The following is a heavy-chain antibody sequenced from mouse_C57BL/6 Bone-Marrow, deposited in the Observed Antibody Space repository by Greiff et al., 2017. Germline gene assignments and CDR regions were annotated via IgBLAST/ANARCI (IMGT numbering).Heavy chain of an antibody. D-gene: IGHD2-12*01. Sequence: EVKVEESGGGLVKPGGSLKLSCAASGFTFSSYAMSWVRQTPETRLEWVATISDGGSYTYYPDNVQGRFTLSRDNAKNNLYLQMSHLKSEDTAMYYCARDNDGGGQGTLVTVSA. J-gene: IGHJ3*01. CDR1: GFTFSSYA. CDR2: ISDGGSYT. V-gene: IGHV5-4*01. CDR3: ARDNDG.